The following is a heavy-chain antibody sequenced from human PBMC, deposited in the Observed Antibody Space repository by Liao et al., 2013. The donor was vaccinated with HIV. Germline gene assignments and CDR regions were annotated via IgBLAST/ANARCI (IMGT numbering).Heavy chain of an antibody. Sequence: QVQLQESGPGLVKPSETLSLTCTVSGGPISSNYWSWIRQPAGKGLEWIGRVYTSGSTNYKPSLKSRVTMSVDTSKNQFSLNLTSVTAADTAVYYCARDSSSRAFEYWGQGTLVTVSS. CDR2: VYTSGST. CDR3: ARDSSSRAFEY. D-gene: IGHD6-6*01. J-gene: IGHJ4*02. V-gene: IGHV4-4*07. CDR1: GGPISSNY.